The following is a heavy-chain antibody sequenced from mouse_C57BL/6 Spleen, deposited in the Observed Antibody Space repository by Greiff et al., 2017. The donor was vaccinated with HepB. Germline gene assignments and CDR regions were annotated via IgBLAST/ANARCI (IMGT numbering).Heavy chain of an antibody. CDR1: GYTFTSYW. CDR2: IHPSDSDT. V-gene: IGHV1-74*01. Sequence: QVQLKQPGAELVKPGASVKVSCKASGYTFTSYWMHWVKQRPGQGLEWIGRIHPSDSDTNYNQKFKGKATLTVDKSSSTAYMQLSSLTSEDSAVYYCAIGITTPRYFDYWGQGTTLTVSS. J-gene: IGHJ2*01. CDR3: AIGITTPRYFDY. D-gene: IGHD1-1*01.